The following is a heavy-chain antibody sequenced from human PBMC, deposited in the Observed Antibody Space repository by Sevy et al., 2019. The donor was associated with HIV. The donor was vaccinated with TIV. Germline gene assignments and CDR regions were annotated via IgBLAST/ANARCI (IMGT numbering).Heavy chain of an antibody. V-gene: IGHV3-49*04. CDR1: GFIFGDYA. CDR3: TRWSGAQSIFDY. D-gene: IGHD1-26*01. Sequence: GGSLRLSCTASGFIFGDYAMSWVRRAPGKGLEWVAFIKSKALGGTTGPAASVKGRFTISRDDSKNIAYLQMNNVKTEDTAVYYCTRWSGAQSIFDYWGQGTLVTVSS. J-gene: IGHJ4*02. CDR2: IKSKALGGTT.